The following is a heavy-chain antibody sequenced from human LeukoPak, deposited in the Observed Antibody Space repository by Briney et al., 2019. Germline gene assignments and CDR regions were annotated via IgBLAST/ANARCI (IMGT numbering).Heavy chain of an antibody. Sequence: GGALRLSCAASGFTFSSYAMSWVRQAPGKGLEWVSAISGSGGSKYYADSVKGRFTISRDNSKITLYLQMNSLRAEDTAVCYCASWQGYNSGWYGVDYWGQGTLVTVSS. CDR1: GFTFSSYA. J-gene: IGHJ4*02. CDR2: ISGSGGSK. V-gene: IGHV3-23*01. CDR3: ASWQGYNSGWYGVDY. D-gene: IGHD6-19*01.